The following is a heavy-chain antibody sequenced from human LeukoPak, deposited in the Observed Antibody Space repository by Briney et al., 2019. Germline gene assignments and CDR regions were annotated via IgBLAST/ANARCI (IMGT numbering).Heavy chain of an antibody. J-gene: IGHJ3*02. CDR2: ISSRRSYI. CDR1: GFTFSSYS. Sequence: GGTLRLSRAASGFTFSSYSMNGVRHAPGKGLECGSSISSRRSYIYYTDSVRGRFPIPRHNGKSTLYLQMNSLRAEDTAVYYCARQRAIVVVPAAKGAFDIWGQGTMVTVSS. V-gene: IGHV3-21*01. D-gene: IGHD2-2*01. CDR3: ARQRAIVVVPAAKGAFDI.